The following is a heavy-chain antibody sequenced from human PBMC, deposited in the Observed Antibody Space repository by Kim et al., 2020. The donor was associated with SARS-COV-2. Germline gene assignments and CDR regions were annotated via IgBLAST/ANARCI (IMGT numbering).Heavy chain of an antibody. CDR2: IKNDGSEQ. D-gene: IGHD1-1*01. J-gene: IGHJ4*02. V-gene: IGHV3-7*03. Sequence: GGSLRLSCAASGFIFSNYWMNWVRQAPGKGLEWVASIKNDGSEQYYVDSIKGPLTISRDNAKNSVYLEMKGPRAEDTAVYYCARNIVNETFEYWGQGTLVTVSS. CDR1: GFIFSNYW. CDR3: ARNIVNETFEY.